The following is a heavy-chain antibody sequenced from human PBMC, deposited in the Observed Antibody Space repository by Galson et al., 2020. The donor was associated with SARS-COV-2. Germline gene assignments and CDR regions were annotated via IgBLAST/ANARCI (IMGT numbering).Heavy chain of an antibody. CDR3: ATPIQLWLN. V-gene: IGHV3-30*04. D-gene: IGHD5-18*01. CDR1: GFTFSSYA. Sequence: GGSLRLSCTASGFTFSSYAMHWVRQAPGKGLEWVAVISYDGSNKYYADSVKGRFTISRDNSKNTLYLQMNSLRAEDTAVYYCATPIQLWLNWGQGTLVTVSS. J-gene: IGHJ4*02. CDR2: ISYDGSNK.